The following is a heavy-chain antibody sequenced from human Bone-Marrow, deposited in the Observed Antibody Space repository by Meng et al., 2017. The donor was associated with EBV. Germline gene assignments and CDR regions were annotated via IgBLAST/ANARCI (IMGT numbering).Heavy chain of an antibody. CDR2: ISSSSSYI. J-gene: IGHJ4*02. CDR3: ARGPLTYYDFWSGYFGSYYFDY. Sequence: EVQLVEYGGGLVKPGGSLRLSCAASGVTFSSYSMNWVRQAPGKGLEWVSSISSSSSYIYYADSVKGRFTISRDNAKNSLYLQMNSLRAEDTAVYYCARGPLTYYDFWSGYFGSYYFDYWGQGTLGTVAS. D-gene: IGHD3-3*01. CDR1: GVTFSSYS. V-gene: IGHV3-21*01.